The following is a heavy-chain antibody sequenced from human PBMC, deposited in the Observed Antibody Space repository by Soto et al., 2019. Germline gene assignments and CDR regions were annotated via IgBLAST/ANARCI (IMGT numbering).Heavy chain of an antibody. CDR3: AREYSSSRRRYNWFDP. CDR2: INHSGST. D-gene: IGHD6-13*01. Sequence: QVQLQQWGAGLLKPSETLSLTCAVYGGSFSGYYWSWIRQPPGQGLEWIGEINHSGSTNYNPSLKSRVTISVDTSKNQLSLKLSSVTAADTAVYYCAREYSSSRRRYNWFDPWGQGTLVTVSS. J-gene: IGHJ5*02. V-gene: IGHV4-34*01. CDR1: GGSFSGYY.